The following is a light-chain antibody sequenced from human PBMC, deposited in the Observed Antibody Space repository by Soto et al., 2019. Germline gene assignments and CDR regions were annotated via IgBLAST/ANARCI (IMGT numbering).Light chain of an antibody. V-gene: IGLV2-8*01. CDR3: SSFAGKNNLV. CDR2: EVS. J-gene: IGLJ2*01. CDR1: SSDVGGYNY. Sequence: QSALTQPPSASGSPGQSVTISCTGTSSDVGGYNYVSWYQQHPGKAPKLMISEVSKRPSGVPDRFSGSKSGNTASLTVSGLQDEDEADNYCSSFAGKNNLVFGGGTKLTVL.